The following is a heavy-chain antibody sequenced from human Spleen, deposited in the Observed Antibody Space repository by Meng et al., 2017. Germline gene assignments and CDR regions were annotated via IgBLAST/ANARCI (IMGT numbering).Heavy chain of an antibody. CDR1: GSTFSTYA. D-gene: IGHD5-12*01. CDR2: ITSTGGST. Sequence: GESLKISCAASGSTFSTYAMSWVRQAPGKGLEWVSTITSTGGSTYHTASVKGRFAISRDNSKNTLYLQMCSLSVEDTAVYLCAGFSYSGYGLGFWGQGTVVTVSS. CDR3: AGFSYSGYGLGF. J-gene: IGHJ4*02. V-gene: IGHV3-23*01.